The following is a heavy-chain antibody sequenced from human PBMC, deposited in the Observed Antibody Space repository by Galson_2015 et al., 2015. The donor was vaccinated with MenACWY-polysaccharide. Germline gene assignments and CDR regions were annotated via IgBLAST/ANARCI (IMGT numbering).Heavy chain of an antibody. D-gene: IGHD2-15*01. CDR3: ARDLGGQI. J-gene: IGHJ4*02. V-gene: IGHV3-48*02. CDR2: ISSGSSTI. CDR1: GFTFSSYS. Sequence: SLRLSCAASGFTFSSYSMNWVRQAPGKGLEWVSYISSGSSTIYYADSVKGRFTISRDNAKNSLYLQMNSLGDEDTAVYYCARDLGGQIWGQGTLVTVSS.